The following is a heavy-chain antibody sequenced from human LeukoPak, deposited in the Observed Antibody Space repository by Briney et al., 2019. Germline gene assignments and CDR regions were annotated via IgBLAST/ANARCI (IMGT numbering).Heavy chain of an antibody. D-gene: IGHD6-13*01. CDR1: GFTFDDYA. Sequence: GGSLRLSCAASGFTFDDYAMSWVRQAPGKGLEWVFGINWNGGNTGSADSVKGRFTISRDNAKNSLDLQMNSLRAEDTAVYYCAREVAAADYWGQGTLVTVSS. CDR3: AREVAAADY. V-gene: IGHV3-20*04. J-gene: IGHJ4*02. CDR2: INWNGGNT.